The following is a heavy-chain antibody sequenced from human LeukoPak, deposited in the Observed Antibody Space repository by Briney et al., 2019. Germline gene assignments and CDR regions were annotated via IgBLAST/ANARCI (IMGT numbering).Heavy chain of an antibody. CDR3: ARGAAAGTYFDY. V-gene: IGHV3-21*01. Sequence: GGSLRLSCAASGFTFSSYSMNWVGQAPGKGLEWVSSISSSSSSYIYYADSVRGRFTISRDNAKNSLYLQMNSLRAEDTAVYYCARGAAAGTYFDYWGQGTLVTVSS. J-gene: IGHJ4*02. CDR1: GFTFSSYS. D-gene: IGHD6-13*01. CDR2: ISSSSSSYI.